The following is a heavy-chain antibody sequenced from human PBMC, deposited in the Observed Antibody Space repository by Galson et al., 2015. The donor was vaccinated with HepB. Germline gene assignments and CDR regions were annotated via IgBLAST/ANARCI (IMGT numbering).Heavy chain of an antibody. V-gene: IGHV3-73*01. CDR3: SIRTSSGPNY. J-gene: IGHJ4*02. CDR2: IRSKANYYAT. Sequence: SLRLSCAASGFTFSASGVHWVRQTSGKGLEWVGRIRSKANYYATLYAASVRGRFTISRDESKSTAYLEMSSLKAEDTALYYCSIRTSSGPNYWGQGTLVTVSS. CDR1: GFTFSASG. D-gene: IGHD3-10*01.